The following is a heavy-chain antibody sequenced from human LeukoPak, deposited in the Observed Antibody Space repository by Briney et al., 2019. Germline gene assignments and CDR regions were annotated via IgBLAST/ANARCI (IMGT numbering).Heavy chain of an antibody. D-gene: IGHD2-15*01. V-gene: IGHV3-23*01. CDR2: ISGSGGST. CDR1: GFTFSSYA. Sequence: HPGGSLRLSCAASGFTFSSYAMSWVRQAPGKGLEWVSAISGSGGSTYYADSVKGRFTISRDNSKNTLYLQMNSLRAEDTAVYYCARDLHCSGGSCYGMDVWGQGTTVTVSS. J-gene: IGHJ6*02. CDR3: ARDLHCSGGSCYGMDV.